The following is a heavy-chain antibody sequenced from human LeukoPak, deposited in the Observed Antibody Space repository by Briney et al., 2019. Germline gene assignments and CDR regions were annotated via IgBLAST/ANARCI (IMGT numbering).Heavy chain of an antibody. Sequence: GGSLRLSCAASGFXFSSYEMNWVRQAPGKGLQWVSYISSDGNTIYYADSVKGRFTISRDNAKNSLYLQMNSLRAEDTAVYYCARYSSPVGNCFDPWGQGTLVTVSS. CDR1: GFXFSSYE. CDR3: ARYSSPVGNCFDP. V-gene: IGHV3-48*03. J-gene: IGHJ5*02. CDR2: ISSDGNTI. D-gene: IGHD4-11*01.